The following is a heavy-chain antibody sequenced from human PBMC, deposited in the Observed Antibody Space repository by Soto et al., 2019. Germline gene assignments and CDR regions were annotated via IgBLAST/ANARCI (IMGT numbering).Heavy chain of an antibody. V-gene: IGHV4-39*01. CDR2: IYYSGRT. Sequence: SETLSLTCIVSGESISSSSYYWGWIRQPPGKGLEWIGSIYYSGRTYYNPSFKSRVTISIDTSKNQFSLKLSSVTATDTAVYYCARQRTTVVTKAYFDHWGQGALVTVSS. J-gene: IGHJ4*02. D-gene: IGHD2-21*02. CDR3: ARQRTTVVTKAYFDH. CDR1: GESISSSSYY.